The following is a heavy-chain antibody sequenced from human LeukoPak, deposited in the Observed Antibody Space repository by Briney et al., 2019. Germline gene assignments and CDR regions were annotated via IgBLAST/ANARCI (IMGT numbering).Heavy chain of an antibody. CDR3: ARGGVAAAGPYYYYGMDV. J-gene: IGHJ6*02. Sequence: SVKVSCKASGGTFSSYAISWVRQAPGQGLEWMGGIIPIFGTANYAQKFQGRVTITADESTSTAYMELSSLRSEDTAVYYCARGGVAAAGPYYYYGMDVWGQGTTVTVSS. D-gene: IGHD6-13*01. CDR2: IIPIFGTA. CDR1: GGTFSSYA. V-gene: IGHV1-69*13.